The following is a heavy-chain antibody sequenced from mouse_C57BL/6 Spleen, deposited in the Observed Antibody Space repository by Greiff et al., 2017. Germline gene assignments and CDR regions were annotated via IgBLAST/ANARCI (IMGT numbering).Heavy chain of an antibody. Sequence: VQLQQSGAELVKPGASVKISCKASGYAFSSYWMNWVKQRPGKGLEWIGQIYPGDGDTNYNGKFKGKATLTADKSSITAYMQLSSMNSEDSAVYFCARPDYYDYGFAYGGQGTLVTVSA. CDR2: IYPGDGDT. CDR1: GYAFSSYW. J-gene: IGHJ3*01. D-gene: IGHD2-4*01. CDR3: ARPDYYDYGFAY. V-gene: IGHV1-80*01.